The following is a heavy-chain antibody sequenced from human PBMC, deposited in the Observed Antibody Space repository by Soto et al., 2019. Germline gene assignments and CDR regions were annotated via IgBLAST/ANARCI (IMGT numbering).Heavy chain of an antibody. CDR2: IYYSGST. Sequence: PSETLSLTCTVSGGSISSGGYYWSWIRQHPGKGLEWIGYIYYSGSTYYNPSLKSRVTISVDTSKNQFSLKLSSVTAADTAVYYCARGQHYDYYHYYYMDVWGKGTTVTVSS. J-gene: IGHJ6*03. CDR3: ARGQHYDYYHYYYMDV. CDR1: GGSISSGGYY. D-gene: IGHD4-17*01. V-gene: IGHV4-31*03.